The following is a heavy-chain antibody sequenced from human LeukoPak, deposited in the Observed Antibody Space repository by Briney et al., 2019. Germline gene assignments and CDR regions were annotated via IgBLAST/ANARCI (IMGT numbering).Heavy chain of an antibody. D-gene: IGHD5-18*01. CDR1: GYTFTSCS. J-gene: IGHJ4*01. CDR2: ISAYKGNT. Sequence: ASVKLSCKASGYTFTSCSISWVRHAPGQGLEWMGWISAYKGNTNYAQNLQGRVTMTTDTSTSTAYMELRSLRSDDTAVYYCARTCFRLEVDTAMVSDYWGQGTLVTVSS. V-gene: IGHV1-18*01. CDR3: ARTCFRLEVDTAMVSDY.